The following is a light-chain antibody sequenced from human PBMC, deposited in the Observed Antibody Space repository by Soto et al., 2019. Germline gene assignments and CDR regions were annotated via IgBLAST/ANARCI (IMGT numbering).Light chain of an antibody. V-gene: IGLV2-14*01. CDR3: SSYTTSSTLLI. CDR2: VVS. CDR1: SSDIGGYNS. Sequence: SVLTQPASVSGSPGQSITISCTGTSSDIGGYNSVSWYQQHPGKAPKLVIYVVSNRPSGVSSRFSGSKSGNTASLTMSGLQAEDEATYYCSSYTTSSTLLIFGGGTKLTVL. J-gene: IGLJ2*01.